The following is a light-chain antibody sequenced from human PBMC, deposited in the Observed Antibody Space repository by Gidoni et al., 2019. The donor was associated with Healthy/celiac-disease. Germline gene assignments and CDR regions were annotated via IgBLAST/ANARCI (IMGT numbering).Light chain of an antibody. Sequence: DIQMTQSPSSLSASVGDRVTITCRASQSISSYLNWYQQKPWKAPKLLIYAASSLQSGVPSRFSGSRSGTDFTLTISSLQPEDFATYYCQQSYSTPSTFGQGTKVEIK. J-gene: IGKJ1*01. CDR2: AAS. CDR3: QQSYSTPST. CDR1: QSISSY. V-gene: IGKV1-39*01.